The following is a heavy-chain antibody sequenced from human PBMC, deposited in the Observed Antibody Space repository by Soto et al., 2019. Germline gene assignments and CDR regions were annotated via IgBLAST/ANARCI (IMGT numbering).Heavy chain of an antibody. J-gene: IGHJ5*02. CDR2: ITNTSRTI. D-gene: IGHD2-15*01. CDR1: GLSFSDSR. Sequence: GGSLRLSCVASGLSFSDSRFNWVRQAPGKGLEWIAYITNTSRTILYADSVKGRFTISRDNVDNSLFLQMSSLRVDDTAVYYCARSGTYCGSGSCYSLDLWGQGTLVTVSS. CDR3: ARSGTYCGSGSCYSLDL. V-gene: IGHV3-48*01.